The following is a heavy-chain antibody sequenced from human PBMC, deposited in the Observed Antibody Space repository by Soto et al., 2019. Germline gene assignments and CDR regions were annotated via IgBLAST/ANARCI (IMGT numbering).Heavy chain of an antibody. CDR3: ARDLLGFGYTYADV. V-gene: IGHV1-69*12. Sequence: QVQLVQSGAEVKKPGSSVKVSCKASGGTFSNYALISWVRQAPGQGLEWMGGIIPIGATVNYAQKFQGRVTITADESTSTVYMHLGSLRSEDTAVYYCARDLLGFGYTYADVWGQGTTVTVSS. CDR2: IIPIGATV. D-gene: IGHD3-10*01. J-gene: IGHJ6*02. CDR1: GGTFSNYA.